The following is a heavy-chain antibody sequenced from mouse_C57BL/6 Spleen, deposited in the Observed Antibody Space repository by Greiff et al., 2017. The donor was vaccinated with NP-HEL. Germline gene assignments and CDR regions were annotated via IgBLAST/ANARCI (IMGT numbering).Heavy chain of an antibody. Sequence: EVHLVESGGGLVQPKGSLKLSCAASGFSFNTYAMNWVRQAPGKGLEWVARIRSKSNNYATYYDDSVKDRFTISRDDSESMLYLQMNNLKTEDTAMYYCVRHDCYLYYAMDYWGQGTSVTVSS. CDR3: VRHDCYLYYAMDY. V-gene: IGHV10-1*01. J-gene: IGHJ4*01. CDR2: IRSKSNNYAT. CDR1: GFSFNTYA. D-gene: IGHD2-3*01.